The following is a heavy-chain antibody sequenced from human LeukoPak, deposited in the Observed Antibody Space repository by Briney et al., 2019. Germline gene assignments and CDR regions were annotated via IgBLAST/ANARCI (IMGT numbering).Heavy chain of an antibody. CDR1: GFTFSSYS. CDR2: ISSSSSYI. Sequence: GGSLRLSCAASGFTFSSYSMNWVRQAPGKGLEWVSSISSSSSYIYYADSVKGRFTISRDNVNKSLYLQMNRLRAKATAVYYFAIISPREITIIYHSPGEFDYWGQAT. J-gene: IGHJ4*02. V-gene: IGHV3-21*01. D-gene: IGHD3-22*01. CDR3: AIISPREITIIYHSPGEFDY.